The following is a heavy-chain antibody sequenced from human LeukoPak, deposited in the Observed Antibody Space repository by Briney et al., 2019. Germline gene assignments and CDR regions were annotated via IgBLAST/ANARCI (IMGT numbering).Heavy chain of an antibody. Sequence: GGSLRLSCAASGFTFSSYSMNWVRQAPGKGLEWVSYISSSSSTIYYADSVKGRFTISRDNAKNSLYLQMNSLRAEDTALYYCARMTFDTSGYYCDLWGQGALVTVSS. CDR3: ARMTFDTSGYYCDL. CDR2: ISSSSSTI. CDR1: GFTFSSYS. J-gene: IGHJ5*02. D-gene: IGHD3-22*01. V-gene: IGHV3-48*01.